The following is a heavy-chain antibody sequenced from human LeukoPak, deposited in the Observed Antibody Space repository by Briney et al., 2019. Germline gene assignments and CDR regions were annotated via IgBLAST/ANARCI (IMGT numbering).Heavy chain of an antibody. D-gene: IGHD1-7*01. V-gene: IGHV4-34*01. CDR3: ARRKTENWNYIRGWFDP. CDR1: GASYSDYN. CDR2: INQRGST. J-gene: IGHJ5*02. Sequence: PSETLSLTCAVYGASYSDYNWSWIRQPPGKGLEWIGEINQRGSTNYNLSLKSRVSISIDTSKNQFSLNLRSVTAADTAVYYCARRKTENWNYIRGWFDPWGQGTLVTVSS.